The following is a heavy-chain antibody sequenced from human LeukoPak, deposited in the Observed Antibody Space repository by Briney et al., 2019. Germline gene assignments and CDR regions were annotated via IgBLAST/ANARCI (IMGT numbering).Heavy chain of an antibody. CDR1: GYPFSTYT. V-gene: IGHV7-4-1*02. D-gene: IGHD3-10*01. Sequence: ASVKVSCKASGYPFSTYTLNWVRQAPGQGLEWMGWIDTNTGNPTYAQAFTGRFVFTLDTSVSAAFLQINSLKAEDTAVYYCAREGLFVTMVRAVNWFDPWGQGTLVTVSS. CDR3: AREGLFVTMVRAVNWFDP. CDR2: IDTNTGNP. J-gene: IGHJ5*02.